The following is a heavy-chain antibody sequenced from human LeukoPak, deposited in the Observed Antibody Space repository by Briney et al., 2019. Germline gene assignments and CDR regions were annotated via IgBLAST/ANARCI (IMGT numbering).Heavy chain of an antibody. CDR1: GFTVSSNY. D-gene: IGHD6-19*01. CDR2: IYGGGST. V-gene: IGHV3-53*01. J-gene: IGHJ4*02. Sequence: PGGSLRLSCAASGFTVSSNYMSWVRQAPGKGLEWVSVIYGGGSTYYADSVKGRFTISRDTSRNTLSLQMNSLRAEDTAVYYCASWPGGWYGEDSWGQGTLVTVSS. CDR3: ASWPGGWYGEDS.